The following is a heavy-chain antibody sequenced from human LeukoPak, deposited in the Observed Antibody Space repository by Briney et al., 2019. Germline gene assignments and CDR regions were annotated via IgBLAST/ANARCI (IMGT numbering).Heavy chain of an antibody. CDR1: GFTFSNAW. CDR2: IKSKTDGGTT. D-gene: IGHD2/OR15-2a*01. Sequence: GGSLRLSCAASGFTFSNAWMSWVRQAPGKGLEWVGRIKSKTDGGTTDYAAPVKGRFTISRDDSKNTLYLQMNSLKTEDTAVYYCARDLTSYYFDYWGQGTLVTVSS. J-gene: IGHJ4*02. CDR3: ARDLTSYYFDY. V-gene: IGHV3-15*01.